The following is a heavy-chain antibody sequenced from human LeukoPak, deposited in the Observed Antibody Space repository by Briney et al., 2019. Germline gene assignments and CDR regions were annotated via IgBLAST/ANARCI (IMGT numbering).Heavy chain of an antibody. V-gene: IGHV3-7*03. CDR3: ATVQGWRGGAPSGGI. Sequence: GGSLRLSCAASGFTFSTYWMSWIRQAPGKGLEWVSSVKGRFTISRDNAKNSLYLQMNSLRAEDTAVYYCATVQGWRGGAPSGGIWGQGTMVTVSS. J-gene: IGHJ3*02. D-gene: IGHD2-21*01. CDR1: GFTFSTYW.